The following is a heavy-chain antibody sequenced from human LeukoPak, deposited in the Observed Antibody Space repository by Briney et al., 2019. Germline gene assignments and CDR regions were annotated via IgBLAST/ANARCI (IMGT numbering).Heavy chain of an antibody. D-gene: IGHD3-10*01. V-gene: IGHV3-9*01. CDR3: AKQRVRGVIITDIDY. Sequence: GRSLRLSCAASGFTFDDYAMHWVRQAPGKGLEWVSGISWNSGSIGYADSVKGRFTISRDNAKNSLYLQMNSLRAEDTALYYCAKQRVRGVIITDIDYWGQGTLVTVSS. J-gene: IGHJ4*02. CDR2: ISWNSGSI. CDR1: GFTFDDYA.